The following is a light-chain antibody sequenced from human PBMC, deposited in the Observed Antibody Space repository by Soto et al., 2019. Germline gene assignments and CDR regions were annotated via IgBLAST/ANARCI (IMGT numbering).Light chain of an antibody. CDR2: DAS. J-gene: IGKJ1*01. V-gene: IGKV3-11*01. CDR1: QSVSSSH. CDR3: QQRSNWPPWT. Sequence: EIVLTQSPGTLSFSPGERATLSCRASQSVSSSHLAWYQQKPGQAPRLLIFDASNRATGIPARFSGSGSGTDFTLTISSLEPEDFAVYYCQQRSNWPPWTFGQGTKVDIK.